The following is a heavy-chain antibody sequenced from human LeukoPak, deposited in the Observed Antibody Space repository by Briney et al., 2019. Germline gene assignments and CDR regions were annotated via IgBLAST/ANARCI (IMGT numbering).Heavy chain of an antibody. CDR2: ISFSSSTI. CDR1: GLTFSTNI. J-gene: IGHJ4*02. CDR3: AREAPRGTSSNPYYFDY. D-gene: IGHD6-6*01. Sequence: GRSLRLSCAAAGLTFSTNIMNWVRQAPGKGLEWVSYISFSSSTIYYADSVKGRFTISRDNAKNLLYLQMNSLRAEDTAVYYCAREAPRGTSSNPYYFDYWGQGTLVTVSS. V-gene: IGHV3-48*01.